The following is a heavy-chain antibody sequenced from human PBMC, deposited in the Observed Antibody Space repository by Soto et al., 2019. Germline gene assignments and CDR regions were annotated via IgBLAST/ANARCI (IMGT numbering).Heavy chain of an antibody. Sequence: QVQLQQWGAGLLKPSETLSLTCAVYGGSFSGYYWSWIRQPPGKGLEWIGEINHRGSTNYNPSLKSRVTISVDTSKNQFSLKLSSVTAADTAVYYCARARAGEDIVVVVAATPLYFDYWGQGTLVTVSS. V-gene: IGHV4-34*01. D-gene: IGHD2-15*01. J-gene: IGHJ4*02. CDR1: GGSFSGYY. CDR2: INHRGST. CDR3: ARARAGEDIVVVVAATPLYFDY.